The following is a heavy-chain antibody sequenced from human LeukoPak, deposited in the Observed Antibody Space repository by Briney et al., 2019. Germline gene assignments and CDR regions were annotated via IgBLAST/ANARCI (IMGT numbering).Heavy chain of an antibody. V-gene: IGHV3-53*01. Sequence: GGSPRLSCAASGFTVGSNYMAWVRQAPGKGLEWVSVIYSGGTIYYADSVKGRFTISRDNSKNTLYLQMNSLRAEDTAVYYCASLYCSGGSCYSLWGQGTLVTVSS. CDR3: ASLYCSGGSCYSL. CDR1: GFTVGSNY. J-gene: IGHJ4*02. CDR2: IYSGGTI. D-gene: IGHD2-15*01.